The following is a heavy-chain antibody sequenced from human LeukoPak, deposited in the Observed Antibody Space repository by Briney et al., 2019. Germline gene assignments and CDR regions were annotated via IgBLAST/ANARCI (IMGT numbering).Heavy chain of an antibody. CDR1: GGTFSSFV. CDR3: ARSGGGGYSDPFDI. D-gene: IGHD5-12*01. Sequence: SVKVSCKVSGGTFSSFVINWVRQAPGQGLEWIGGIIPIFGTANCAQKFQGRVTITTDESTSTAYMGLSSLRSEDTAVYYCARSGGGGYSDPFDIWGQGTMVTVSS. J-gene: IGHJ3*02. CDR2: IIPIFGTA. V-gene: IGHV1-69*05.